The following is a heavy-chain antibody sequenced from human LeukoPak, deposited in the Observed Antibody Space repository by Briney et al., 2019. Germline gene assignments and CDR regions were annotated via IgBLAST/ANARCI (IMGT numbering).Heavy chain of an antibody. CDR1: GGSLSNYY. V-gene: IGHV4-59*01. CDR3: ARSSWGYAFDI. J-gene: IGHJ3*02. D-gene: IGHD3-16*01. CDR2: IYYSGST. Sequence: SETLSLTCTVSGGSLSNYYWTWIRQPPGKGLEWIGYIYYSGSTNYNPSLKSRVTISVDTSKNQFSLRLSAVTAADTAGYYCARSSWGYAFDIWGQGTTLTVSS.